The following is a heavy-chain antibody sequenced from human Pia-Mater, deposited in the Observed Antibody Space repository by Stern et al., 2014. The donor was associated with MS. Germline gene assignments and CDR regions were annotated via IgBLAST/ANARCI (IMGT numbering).Heavy chain of an antibody. CDR3: ARQTTAWASDV. D-gene: IGHD1-14*01. V-gene: IGHV5-51*01. Sequence: MQLVQSGAELIRPGESLKISCKGSGYKFSIYWIAWVRQMPGKGLEWMGIIYPGDSETRYSPSFQGQVTMSADKSTSTAYLQWSSLNASDTAMYFCARQTTAWASDVWGQGTLVTVSP. CDR1: GYKFSIYW. CDR2: IYPGDSET. J-gene: IGHJ4*02.